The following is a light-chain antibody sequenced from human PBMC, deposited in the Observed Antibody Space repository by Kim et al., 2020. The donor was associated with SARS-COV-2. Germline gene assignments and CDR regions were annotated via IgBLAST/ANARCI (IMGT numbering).Light chain of an antibody. CDR3: QVWDTDTDDYV. J-gene: IGLJ1*01. CDR1: NIGGHS. CDR2: YDS. Sequence: SYELTQPPSVSVAPGQTARITCGGNNIGGHSVHWYQQKPGQAPVLVIYYDSDRPSGIPERFSGSKAGTTATLTISRVEAGDEADYYCQVWDTDTDDYVFGTGTKVTVL. V-gene: IGLV3-21*01.